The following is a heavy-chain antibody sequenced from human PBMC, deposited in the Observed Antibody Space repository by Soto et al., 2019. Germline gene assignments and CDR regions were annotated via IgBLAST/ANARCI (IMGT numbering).Heavy chain of an antibody. J-gene: IGHJ4*02. CDR3: ARARPYDFWSGYPFEY. Sequence: QVQLQESGPRLVKPSQTVSLTCTVSGDSISSGGHYWTWIRQHPGKGLEWIGFIYYTGTTYYNPSLQSRVSISVDTSKNQFSLELTSVTAADTAVYYCARARPYDFWSGYPFEYWGQGTLVTVSS. D-gene: IGHD3-3*01. CDR2: IYYTGTT. V-gene: IGHV4-31*03. CDR1: GDSISSGGHY.